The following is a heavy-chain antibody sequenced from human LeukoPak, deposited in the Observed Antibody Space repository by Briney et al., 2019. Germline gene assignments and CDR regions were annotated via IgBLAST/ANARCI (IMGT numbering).Heavy chain of an antibody. D-gene: IGHD4-23*01. CDR2: FSGRGGST. V-gene: IGHV3-23*01. Sequence: PGRSLSLSRAASGFTFSIYAMSGVPEAPGRGREWGSGFSGRGGSTYYADSVKGRFPIPRDKSKNTLHLLMIRLRAEDPAVYYCAITEQAVVPPRAYPYYYGMDVWGQGTTATASS. J-gene: IGHJ6*02. CDR3: AITEQAVVPPRAYPYYYGMDV. CDR1: GFTFSIYA.